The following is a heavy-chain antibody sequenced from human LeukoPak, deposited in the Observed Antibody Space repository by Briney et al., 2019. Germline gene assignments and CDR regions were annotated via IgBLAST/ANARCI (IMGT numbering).Heavy chain of an antibody. J-gene: IGHJ5*02. D-gene: IGHD3-10*01. Sequence: PGGSLRLSCAASGFTFSSYGMSWVRQAPGKGLEWVSAISGSGGTTYYADSVKGRFTISRDNSKNTLHLQMNSLRAEDTAVYYCARVLTAITMVRGVEEILEFDRFDPWGQGTLVTVSS. CDR1: GFTFSSYG. CDR3: ARVLTAITMVRGVEEILEFDRFDP. CDR2: ISGSGGTT. V-gene: IGHV3-23*01.